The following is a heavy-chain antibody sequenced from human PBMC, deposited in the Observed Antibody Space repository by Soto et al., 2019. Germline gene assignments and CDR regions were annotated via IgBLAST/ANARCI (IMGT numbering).Heavy chain of an antibody. J-gene: IGHJ4*02. Sequence: QLQLQESGPGLVKPSETLSLTCTVSGDSITSNNYFWAWIRQPPGKGMEWIGSIYYSGTTYYNPSLNSRVTMSVDRAKNQFSLKLSSVTAADTAVYYWARHFSVDYFDYWGQGALVTVSS. CDR3: ARHFSVDYFDY. V-gene: IGHV4-39*01. CDR2: IYYSGTT. CDR1: GDSITSNNYF.